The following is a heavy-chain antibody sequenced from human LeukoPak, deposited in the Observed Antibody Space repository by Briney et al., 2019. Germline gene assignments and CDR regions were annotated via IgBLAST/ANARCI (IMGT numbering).Heavy chain of an antibody. Sequence: PEASVKVSCKTSGYTFTNYDINWVRQATRQGLEWMGWMNPKSGNTGSAQRFQGRVTLTRDTSISTAYMELSSLRSEDTAVYYCARVWGSIDYWGQGTLVTVSS. CDR1: GYTFTNYD. D-gene: IGHD7-27*01. J-gene: IGHJ4*02. CDR2: MNPKSGNT. V-gene: IGHV1-8*01. CDR3: ARVWGSIDY.